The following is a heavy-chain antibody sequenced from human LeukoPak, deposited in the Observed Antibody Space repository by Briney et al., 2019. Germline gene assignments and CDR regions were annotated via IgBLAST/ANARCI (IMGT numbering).Heavy chain of an antibody. D-gene: IGHD6-19*01. CDR1: GFTFSSYS. J-gene: IGHJ6*03. CDR2: ISSSSSYI. Sequence: GGSLRLSCAASGFTFSSYSMNWARQAPGKGLEWVSSISSSSSYIYYADSVKGRFTISRDNAKNSLYLQMNSLRAEDTAVYYCARDPRYSSGWYVNYMDVWGKGTTVTVSS. CDR3: ARDPRYSSGWYVNYMDV. V-gene: IGHV3-21*01.